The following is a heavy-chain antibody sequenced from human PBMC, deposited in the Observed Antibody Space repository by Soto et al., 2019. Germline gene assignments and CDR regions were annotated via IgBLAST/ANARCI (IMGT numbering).Heavy chain of an antibody. J-gene: IGHJ3*02. CDR2: IYHSGST. CDR1: GGSISSGGYS. CDR3: ARGGHPDAFDI. Sequence: LSLTCAVSGGSISSGGYSWSWIRQPPGKGLEWIGYIYHSGSTYYNPSLKSRVTISVDRSKNQFSLKLSSVTAADTAVYYCARGGHPDAFDIWGQGTMVTVSS. V-gene: IGHV4-30-2*01.